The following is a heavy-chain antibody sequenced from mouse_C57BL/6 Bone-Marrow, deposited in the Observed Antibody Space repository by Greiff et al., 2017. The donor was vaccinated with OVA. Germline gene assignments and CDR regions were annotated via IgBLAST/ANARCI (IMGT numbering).Heavy chain of an antibody. CDR1: GYTFTSYD. CDR2: IYPNSGST. J-gene: IGHJ3*01. V-gene: IGHV1-85*01. Sequence: QVQLQQSGPELVKPGASVKLSCKASGYTFTSYDINWVKQRPGQGLEWIGWIYPNSGSTNYNEKFKSKATLTVDKSSSTAYMQLSSLTSEDSAVYYCARAYPPFAYWGQGTLVTVSA. D-gene: IGHD2-10*01. CDR3: ARAYPPFAY.